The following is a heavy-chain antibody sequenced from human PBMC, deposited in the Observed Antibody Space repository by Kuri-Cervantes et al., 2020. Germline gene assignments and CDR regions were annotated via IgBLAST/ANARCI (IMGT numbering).Heavy chain of an antibody. V-gene: IGHV3-21*01. CDR3: ARGDYGDYGASLFDY. J-gene: IGHJ4*02. CDR2: ISGSGGST. D-gene: IGHD4-17*01. CDR1: GFTFSSYA. Sequence: GGSLRLSCAASGFTFSSYAMHWVRQAPGKGLEWVSAISGSGGSTYYADSVKGRFTISRDNAKNSLYLQMNSLRAEDTAVYYCARGDYGDYGASLFDYWGQGTLVTVSS.